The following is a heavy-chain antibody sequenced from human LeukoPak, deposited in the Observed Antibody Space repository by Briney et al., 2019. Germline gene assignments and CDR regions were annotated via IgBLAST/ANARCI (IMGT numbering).Heavy chain of an antibody. CDR2: ISGSGDTT. D-gene: IGHD2/OR15-2a*01. CDR3: AARPYRTTATCPKTNWFDP. J-gene: IGHJ5*02. CDR1: GFTFSTYA. Sequence: GGSLRLSCAASGFTFSTYAMTWVRQAPGKGLEWVSVISGSGDTTYYADSVKGRFTISRDNSKNTLYLQMSSLRADDTAVYYCAARPYRTTATCPKTNWFDPWGQGTLVTVSS. V-gene: IGHV3-23*01.